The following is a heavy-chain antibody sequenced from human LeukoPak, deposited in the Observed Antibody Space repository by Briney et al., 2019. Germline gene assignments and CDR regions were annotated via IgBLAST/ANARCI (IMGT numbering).Heavy chain of an antibody. D-gene: IGHD5-12*01. J-gene: IGHJ3*02. CDR3: ARTVATSSDAFDI. V-gene: IGHV3-74*01. CDR1: GSTFSSYW. CDR2: INSDGSST. Sequence: GGSLRLSCAASGSTFSSYWMHWVRQAPGKGLVWVSRINSDGSSTSYADSVKGRFTISRDNAKNTLYLQMNSLRAEDTAVYYCARTVATSSDAFDIWGQGTMVTVSS.